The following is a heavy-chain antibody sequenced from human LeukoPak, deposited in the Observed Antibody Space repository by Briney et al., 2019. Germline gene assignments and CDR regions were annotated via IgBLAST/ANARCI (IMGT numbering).Heavy chain of an antibody. J-gene: IGHJ4*02. Sequence: GGSLRLSCAASGFTFRNFWMTWVRQAPGKGLEWVSAISGSGGSTYYTDSVKGRFTISRDNSKNTLYLQMNSLRAEDTAVYYCAKTDYGDPPGYWGQGTLVTVSS. CDR1: GFTFRNFW. CDR3: AKTDYGDPPGY. V-gene: IGHV3-23*01. D-gene: IGHD4-17*01. CDR2: ISGSGGST.